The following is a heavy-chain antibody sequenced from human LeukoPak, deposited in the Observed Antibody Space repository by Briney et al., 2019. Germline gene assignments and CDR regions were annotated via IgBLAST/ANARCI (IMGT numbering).Heavy chain of an antibody. V-gene: IGHV3-30*18. J-gene: IGHJ4*02. CDR1: GVTFCSYG. CDR2: ISYDGINT. Sequence: GGSLRLSCVASGVTFCSYGMYSVRQGLGKGLEWVALISYDGINTFYADSVKGRFTISRDNSKNTLYLQMNSLRTEDTAVYYCAKGTGFDYWGQGTLVTVSS. CDR3: AKGTGFDY.